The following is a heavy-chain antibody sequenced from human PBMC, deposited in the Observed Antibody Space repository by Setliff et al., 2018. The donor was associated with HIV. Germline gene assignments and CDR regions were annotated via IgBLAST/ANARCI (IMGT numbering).Heavy chain of an antibody. CDR3: ARKPDSRNWFDP. J-gene: IGHJ5*02. CDR2: INHSGST. CDR1: GGSFSGYY. V-gene: IGHV4-34*01. Sequence: SETLSLTCAVYGGSFSGYYWSWIRQPPGKGLEWIGEINHSGSTNYNPSLKSRGIISGDTSKNQFSLQLTSVTAVDTAVYYCARKPDSRNWFDPWGQGTLVTVSS.